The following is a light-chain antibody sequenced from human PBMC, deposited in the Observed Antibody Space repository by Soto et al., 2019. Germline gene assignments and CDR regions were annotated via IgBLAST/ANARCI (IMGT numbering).Light chain of an antibody. J-gene: IGKJ4*01. V-gene: IGKV3-20*01. Sequence: EIVLTQSPGTLSLSPGERATLSCRASQSVSSSSLAWYQQKPGQAPRLLIYGASTRATGIPDRFSGSESGXXFTLIXSRLEPEDFAVYYCQQYGSSPSFGGGTKVEIK. CDR3: QQYGSSPS. CDR2: GAS. CDR1: QSVSSSS.